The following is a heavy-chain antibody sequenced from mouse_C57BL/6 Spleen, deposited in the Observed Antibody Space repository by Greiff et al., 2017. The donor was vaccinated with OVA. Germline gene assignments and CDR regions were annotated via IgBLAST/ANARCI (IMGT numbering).Heavy chain of an antibody. V-gene: IGHV1-82*01. CDR3: ARTHYYGSSYFDY. CDR2: IYPGDGDP. D-gene: IGHD1-1*01. Sequence: VQLQQSGPELVKPGASVKISCKASGYAFRSSWMNWVKQRPGQGLEWIGRIYPGDGDPNYNGQFKGTAPLSADKSSSTAYMQRSSLTSEDTAVYACARTHYYGSSYFDYWGQGTTLTVSS. CDR1: GYAFRSSW. J-gene: IGHJ2*01.